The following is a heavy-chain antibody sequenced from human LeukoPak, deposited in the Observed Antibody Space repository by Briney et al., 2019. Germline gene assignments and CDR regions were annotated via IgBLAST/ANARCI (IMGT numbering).Heavy chain of an antibody. CDR2: INHSGST. V-gene: IGHV4-34*01. CDR3: ARGGFSGGGYGN. D-gene: IGHD5-12*01. Sequence: SETLSLTCAVSGGSFSGYYWSWIRQPPGKGLEWIGEINHSGSTNYNPSLKSRVTISVDTSKNQFSLKLSSVTAADTAVYYCARGGFSGGGYGNWGQGTLVTVSS. CDR1: GGSFSGYY. J-gene: IGHJ4*02.